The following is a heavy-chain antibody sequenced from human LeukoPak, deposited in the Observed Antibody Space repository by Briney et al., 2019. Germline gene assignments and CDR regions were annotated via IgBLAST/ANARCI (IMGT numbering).Heavy chain of an antibody. D-gene: IGHD2/OR15-2a*01. CDR1: GGSISSYY. Sequence: SEXLSLTCTVSGGSISSYYWSWIRQPPGKGLEWIGYIYYSGSTNYNPSLTSRVTISVDTSKNQFSLKLSSVTAADTAVYYCARVGVLRGAFDIWGQGTMVTVPS. CDR2: IYYSGST. CDR3: ARVGVLRGAFDI. V-gene: IGHV4-59*01. J-gene: IGHJ3*02.